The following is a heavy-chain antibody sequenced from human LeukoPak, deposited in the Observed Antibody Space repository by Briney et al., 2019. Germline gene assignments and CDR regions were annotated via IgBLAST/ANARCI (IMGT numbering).Heavy chain of an antibody. CDR1: GYIFSSYW. CDR2: IYPGDSDT. J-gene: IGHJ4*02. D-gene: IGHD2-21*01. CDR3: ARQDTSFAYYCADCQQPFDY. V-gene: IGHV5-51*01. Sequence: GESLKISCKGSGYIFSSYWIGWVRQMPGKGLEWMGIIYPGDSDTRYRSSFQGQVTISADKSINTAYLQWSSLKASDTAMYYCARQDTSFAYYCADCQQPFDYWGQGTLVTVSS.